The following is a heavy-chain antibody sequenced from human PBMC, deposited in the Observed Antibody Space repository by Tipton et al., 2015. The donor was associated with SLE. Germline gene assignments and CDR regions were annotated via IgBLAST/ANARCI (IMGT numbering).Heavy chain of an antibody. J-gene: IGHJ4*02. V-gene: IGHV4-61*02. CDR1: GGSVSNDYYY. D-gene: IGHD6-19*01. CDR2: IYPGGST. Sequence: TLSLTCTVSGGSVSNDYYYWSWIRQPAGKGLEWIGRIYPGGSTDYSPSLKSRVTISVDTSKNQISLKLNSMTAADTAVYYCAKGRSSSWFFDYWGQGTLVTVSS. CDR3: AKGRSSSWFFDY.